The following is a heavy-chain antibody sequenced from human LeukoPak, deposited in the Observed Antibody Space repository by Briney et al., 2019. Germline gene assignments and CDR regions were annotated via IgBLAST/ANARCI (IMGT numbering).Heavy chain of an antibody. CDR1: GYSFTSYW. Sequence: GESLKISCKGSGYSFTSYWISWVRQMPGKGLEWMGRIDPTDSYTNYSPSFQGHVTISADKSISTAYLQWSSLKASDTAMYYCASTRYCSGGSCYSPGGAFDIWGQGTMVTVSS. V-gene: IGHV5-10-1*01. D-gene: IGHD2-15*01. J-gene: IGHJ3*02. CDR2: IDPTDSYT. CDR3: ASTRYCSGGSCYSPGGAFDI.